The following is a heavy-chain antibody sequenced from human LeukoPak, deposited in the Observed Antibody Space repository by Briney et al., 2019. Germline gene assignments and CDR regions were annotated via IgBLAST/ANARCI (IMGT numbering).Heavy chain of an antibody. D-gene: IGHD6-25*01. CDR1: GGSISSFY. CDR2: INTSGST. Sequence: PSETLSLTCTVSGGSISSFYWTWIRQSAGKGLEWIGRINTSGSTNYNPSLRSRVTMSVNTSKNQFSLNLTSVTAADTAVYSCAREGGDPRWLDPWGQGTLVTVSS. CDR3: AREGGDPRWLDP. J-gene: IGHJ5*02. V-gene: IGHV4-4*07.